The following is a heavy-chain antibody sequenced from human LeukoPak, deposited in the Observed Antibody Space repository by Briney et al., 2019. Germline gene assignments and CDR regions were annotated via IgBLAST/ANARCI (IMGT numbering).Heavy chain of an antibody. CDR3: ASTQQWLAFDF. CDR2: FYDSGST. CDR1: GGSIRSYH. V-gene: IGHV4-59*01. Sequence: SETLSLTCTVSGGSIRSYHWSWIRQSPGKGLEWIGCFYDSGSTNYNPSLKSRVTTSVDTSKNEFSLRPNSVTAADTAVYYCASTQQWLAFDFWGQGILVTVSS. J-gene: IGHJ4*02. D-gene: IGHD6-19*01.